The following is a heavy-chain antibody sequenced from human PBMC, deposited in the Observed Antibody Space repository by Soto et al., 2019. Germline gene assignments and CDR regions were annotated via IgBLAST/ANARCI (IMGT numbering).Heavy chain of an antibody. Sequence: QVQLQESGPGLVKPSETLSLTCTVSGGSISSYYWSWIRQPPGKGLEWIGNIYYSGGTNYNPSLKSRLTISVDTSKNQFSLKLSSVTAADAAVYYCARDLLGMGYFALWGRGTLVTVSS. CDR3: ARDLLGMGYFAL. CDR2: IYYSGGT. V-gene: IGHV4-59*01. CDR1: GGSISSYY. J-gene: IGHJ2*01. D-gene: IGHD7-27*01.